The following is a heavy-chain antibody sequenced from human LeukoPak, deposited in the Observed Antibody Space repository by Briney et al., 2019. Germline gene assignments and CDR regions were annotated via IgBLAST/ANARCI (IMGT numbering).Heavy chain of an antibody. CDR2: IYYSGGT. V-gene: IGHV4-59*08. D-gene: IGHD6-19*01. CDR3: ARAVAGTLVRFDY. J-gene: IGHJ4*02. Sequence: SETLSLTCTVSGGSISSYYWSWIRQPPGRGLEWIGCIYYSGGTKYNPSLTSRVTISVDTSKNQFSLQLTSVTAADTAVYYCARAVAGTLVRFDYWGQGTLVTVSS. CDR1: GGSISSYY.